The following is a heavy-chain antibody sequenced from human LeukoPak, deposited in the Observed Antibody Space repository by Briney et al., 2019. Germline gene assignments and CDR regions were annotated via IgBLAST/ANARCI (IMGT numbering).Heavy chain of an antibody. Sequence: GGSLRLSCTASGFTFGDYAMSWVRQAPGKGLEWVGFIRSKAYGRTTEYAASVKGRFTISRDDSKSIAYLQMNSLKTEDTAVYYCTSSTTVTTLIDYWGQGTLVTVSS. V-gene: IGHV3-49*04. J-gene: IGHJ4*02. CDR3: TSSTTVTTLIDY. CDR2: IRSKAYGRTT. D-gene: IGHD4-17*01. CDR1: GFTFGDYA.